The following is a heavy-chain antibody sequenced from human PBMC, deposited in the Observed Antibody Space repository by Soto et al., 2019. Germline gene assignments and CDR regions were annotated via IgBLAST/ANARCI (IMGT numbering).Heavy chain of an antibody. CDR1: GFTFGDYA. V-gene: IGHV3-49*03. CDR3: TRDRIVVVVAATYYYYYMDV. Sequence: GGSLRLSCTASGFTFGDYAMSWFLQAPGKGLEWVGFIRSKAYGGTTEYAASVKGRFTISRDDSKSIAYLQMNSLKTEDTAVYYCTRDRIVVVVAATYYYYYMDVWGKGTTVTVSS. D-gene: IGHD2-15*01. J-gene: IGHJ6*03. CDR2: IRSKAYGGTT.